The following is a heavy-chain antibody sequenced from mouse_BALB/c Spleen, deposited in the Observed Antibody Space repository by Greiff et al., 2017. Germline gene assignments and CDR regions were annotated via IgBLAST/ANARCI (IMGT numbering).Heavy chain of an antibody. Sequence: QVQLQQSGAELVRPGVSVKISCKGSGYTFTDYAMHWVKQSHAKSLEWIGVISTYYGDASYNQKFKGKATMTVDKSSSTAYMELARLTSEDSAIYYCASEDSSGYFDYWGQGTTLTVSS. CDR2: ISTYYGDA. D-gene: IGHD3-2*01. CDR3: ASEDSSGYFDY. J-gene: IGHJ2*01. V-gene: IGHV1S137*01. CDR1: GYTFTDYA.